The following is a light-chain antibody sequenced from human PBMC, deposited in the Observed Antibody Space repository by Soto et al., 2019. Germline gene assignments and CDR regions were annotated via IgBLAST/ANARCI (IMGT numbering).Light chain of an antibody. CDR2: NNN. J-gene: IGLJ2*01. Sequence: QAVVTQPPSASGTPGQRVTISCSGSSSNIGSNTVNWYQQLPGTAPKLLIYNNNQWPSGVPDRFSGSKSGTSASLAISGLQSEDEADYYCAAWDDSLNGVVFGGGTQLTVL. CDR1: SSNIGSNT. V-gene: IGLV1-44*01. CDR3: AAWDDSLNGVV.